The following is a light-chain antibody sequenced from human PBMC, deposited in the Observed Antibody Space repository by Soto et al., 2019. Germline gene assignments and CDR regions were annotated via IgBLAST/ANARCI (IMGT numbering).Light chain of an antibody. J-gene: IGKJ5*01. CDR3: QQYNEWPIT. CDR1: QSVGSL. CDR2: RAS. V-gene: IGKV3-15*01. Sequence: MTQSPSSLSVSPGERATLSCRASQSVGSLVAWYQQRPGQPPRLLIYRASSRATGISGSFSGSGSGTEFTLAITSLQSEDFAVYYCQQYNEWPITFGQGTRLEIK.